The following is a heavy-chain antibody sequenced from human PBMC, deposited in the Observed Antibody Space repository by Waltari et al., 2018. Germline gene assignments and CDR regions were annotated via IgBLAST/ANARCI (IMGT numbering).Heavy chain of an antibody. CDR2: LNHGPST. V-gene: IGHV4-34*02. D-gene: IGHD2-8*02. CDR3: VRLEDCTGPGGNCYSGDSFARDV. Sequence: QVHLQQWGAGLLQPSATLSLPCAVYGVSLRGYYWVWVRQPPGKGLEWIGELNHGPSTNDNPTLRGRATLSIDTSKNQFYLRLNSVTAADTGVYYCVRLEDCTGPGGNCYSGDSFARDVWGQGTTVNVSS. CDR1: GVSLRGYY. J-gene: IGHJ6*02.